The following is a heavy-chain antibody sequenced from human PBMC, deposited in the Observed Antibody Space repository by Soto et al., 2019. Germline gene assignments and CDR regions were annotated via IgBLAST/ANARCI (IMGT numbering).Heavy chain of an antibody. J-gene: IGHJ6*02. V-gene: IGHV4-39*01. CDR3: ARYPAYSSSWYVWSKKRADPMDV. Sequence: NPSETLSLTCTASGGSISSSSYYWGWIRQPPGKGLEWIGSIYYSGSTYYNPSLKSRVTISVDTSKNQFSLKLSSVTAADTAVYYCARYPAYSSSWYVWSKKRADPMDVWGQGTTVTVSS. D-gene: IGHD6-13*01. CDR2: IYYSGST. CDR1: GGSISSSSYY.